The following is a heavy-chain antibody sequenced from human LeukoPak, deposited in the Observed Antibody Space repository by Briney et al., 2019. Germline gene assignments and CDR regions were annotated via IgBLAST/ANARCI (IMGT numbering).Heavy chain of an antibody. V-gene: IGHV4-34*01. CDR1: GGSFSGYY. J-gene: IGHJ4*02. CDR3: ASLEGAYYYGSGSSD. CDR2: INHSGST. D-gene: IGHD3-10*01. Sequence: SETLSLTCAVYGGSFSGYYWSWIRQPPGKGLEWIREINHSGSTNYNPSLKSRVTISVDTSKNQFSLKLSSVTAADTAVYYCASLEGAYYYGSGSSDWGQGTLVIVSS.